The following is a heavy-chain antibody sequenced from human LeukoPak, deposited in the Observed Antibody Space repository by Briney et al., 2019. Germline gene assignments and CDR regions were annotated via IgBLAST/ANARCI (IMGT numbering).Heavy chain of an antibody. Sequence: SETPSLTCTVSGGSISSYYWSWIRQPPGKGLEWIGYIYYSGSTNYNPSLKSRVTISVDTSKNQFSLKLSSVTAADTAVYYCARETNTNDYGDFLFDYWGQGTLVTVSS. V-gene: IGHV4-59*01. CDR1: GGSISSYY. CDR2: IYYSGST. D-gene: IGHD4-17*01. CDR3: ARETNTNDYGDFLFDY. J-gene: IGHJ4*02.